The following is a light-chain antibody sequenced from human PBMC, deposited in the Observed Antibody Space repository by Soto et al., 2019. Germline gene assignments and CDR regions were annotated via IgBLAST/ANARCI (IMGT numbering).Light chain of an antibody. CDR3: QQYNVRPPAT. J-gene: IGKJ5*01. V-gene: IGKV3-15*01. CDR2: DAS. CDR1: QSVYNG. Sequence: EVGMTQSPATLSVSPGETATLSCRSSQSVYNGLAWYLQRPGQAPRLLIYDASTRATGIPARFSGSGYGTEFTLTISSLQSEDSAVYYCQQYNVRPPATFGQGTRLEIQ.